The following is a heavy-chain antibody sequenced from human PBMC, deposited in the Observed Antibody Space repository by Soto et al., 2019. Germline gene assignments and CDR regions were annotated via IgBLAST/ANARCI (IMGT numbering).Heavy chain of an antibody. CDR1: GYSFTSYW. Sequence: RGESLKISCKGSGYSFTSYWISWVRQMPGKGLEWMGRIDPSDSYTNYSPSFQGHVTISADKSISTAYLQWSSLKASDTAMYYCARRSSGSYYYYGMDVWGQGTTVTVSS. V-gene: IGHV5-10-1*01. D-gene: IGHD1-26*01. CDR3: ARRSSGSYYYYGMDV. J-gene: IGHJ6*02. CDR2: IDPSDSYT.